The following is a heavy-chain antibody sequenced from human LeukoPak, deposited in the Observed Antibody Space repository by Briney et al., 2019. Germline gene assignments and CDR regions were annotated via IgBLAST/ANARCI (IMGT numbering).Heavy chain of an antibody. CDR3: TTSGITIFGVVIIGDFDY. V-gene: IGHV3-15*01. CDR1: GFTSSNAW. J-gene: IGHJ4*02. CDR2: IKSKTDGGTT. D-gene: IGHD3-3*01. Sequence: GGSLRLSCAASGFTSSNAWMSWVRQAPGKGLEWVGRIKSKTDGGTTDYAAPVKGRFTISRDDSKNTLYLQMNSLKTEDTAVYYCTTSGITIFGVVIIGDFDYWGQGTLVTVSS.